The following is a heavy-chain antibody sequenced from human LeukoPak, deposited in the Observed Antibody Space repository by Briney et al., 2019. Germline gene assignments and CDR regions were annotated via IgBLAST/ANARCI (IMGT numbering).Heavy chain of an antibody. D-gene: IGHD3-16*01. J-gene: IGHJ4*02. V-gene: IGHV4-39*01. Sequence: SETLSLTCTVAGGSITTRGFYWAWSRRPPGKGLEWIGSLYYGETNHYNPSLKSRVSISGDTSKNQFSLELASVTAADTATYYCARRSHSPLASPFWGQGTQVTVSS. CDR3: ARRSHSPLASPF. CDR2: LYYGETN. CDR1: GGSITTRGFY.